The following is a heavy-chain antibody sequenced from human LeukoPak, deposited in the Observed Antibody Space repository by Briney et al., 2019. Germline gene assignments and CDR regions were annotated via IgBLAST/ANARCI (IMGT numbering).Heavy chain of an antibody. J-gene: IGHJ4*02. CDR2: INPSGGST. CDR1: GYTFTNYY. V-gene: IGHV1-46*01. Sequence: ASVKVSCKASGYTFTNYYMHCVRQAPGQGLEWMGIINPSGGSTNYAQKFQGRVTMTRDMSTSTVYMELSSLRSEDTAVYYCGRDQGYSGYDSPDYCGQGTLVTVSS. D-gene: IGHD5-12*01. CDR3: GRDQGYSGYDSPDY.